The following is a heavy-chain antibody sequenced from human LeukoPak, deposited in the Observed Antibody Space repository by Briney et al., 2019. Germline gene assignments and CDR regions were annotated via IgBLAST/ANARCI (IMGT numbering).Heavy chain of an antibody. CDR1: GGSISSGGYY. J-gene: IGHJ4*02. CDR2: IYYSGST. Sequence: SQTLSLTCTVSGGSISSGGYYWSWLRQHPGKGLEWIGYIYYSGSTYYNPSLKSRVTISVDTSKNQFSLKLSSVTAADTAVYYCARDGGYCSSTSCYVYWGQGTLVTVSS. D-gene: IGHD2-2*01. V-gene: IGHV4-31*03. CDR3: ARDGGYCSSTSCYVY.